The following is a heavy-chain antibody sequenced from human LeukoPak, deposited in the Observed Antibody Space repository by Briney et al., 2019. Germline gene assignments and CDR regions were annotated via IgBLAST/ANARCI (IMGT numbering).Heavy chain of an antibody. V-gene: IGHV1-18*01. D-gene: IGHD3-22*01. J-gene: IGHJ3*02. Sequence: ASVKVSCKASGYTFTSYGISWVRQAPGQGLEWMGWISAYNGNTNYAQKLQGRVTMTTDTSTSTAYMELRSLRSDDTAVYYCARVTRITMIVVVILDASDIWGQGTMVTVSS. CDR2: ISAYNGNT. CDR3: ARVTRITMIVVVILDASDI. CDR1: GYTFTSYG.